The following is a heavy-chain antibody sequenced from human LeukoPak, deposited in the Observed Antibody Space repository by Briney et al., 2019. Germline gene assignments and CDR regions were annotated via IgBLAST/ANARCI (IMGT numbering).Heavy chain of an antibody. J-gene: IGHJ4*02. D-gene: IGHD2-2*01. V-gene: IGHV3-11*04. CDR1: GFTFSDYY. CDR2: ISSSGSTI. CDR3: AKDVPAAYFDY. Sequence: GGSLRLSCAASGFTFSDYYMSWIRQAPGKGLEWVSYISSSGSTIYYADSVKGRFTISRDISKNTLYLQVNSLRAEDAAVYFCAKDVPAAYFDYWGQGTLVTVSS.